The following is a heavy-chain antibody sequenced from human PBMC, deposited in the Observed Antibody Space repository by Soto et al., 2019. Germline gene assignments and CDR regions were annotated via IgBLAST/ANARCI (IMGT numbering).Heavy chain of an antibody. Sequence: QVQLQESGPGLVKPSETLSLTCSVSGDSVSSYYWSWIRQPPGKGLEWIGYVYYDGSTNYNPSLETRVTISIDTSKNQVSLKLNSVTAADPAVYHCARGRRSPTVYYGLDVWGQGTTVAVSS. J-gene: IGHJ6*02. V-gene: IGHV4-59*02. CDR2: VYYDGST. CDR3: ARGRRSPTVYYGLDV. CDR1: GDSVSSYY. D-gene: IGHD1-26*01.